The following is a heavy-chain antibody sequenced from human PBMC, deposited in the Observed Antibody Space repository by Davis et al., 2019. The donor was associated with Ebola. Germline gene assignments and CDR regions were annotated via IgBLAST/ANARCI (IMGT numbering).Heavy chain of an antibody. CDR3: ARSSV. CDR2: ISSSGRYI. J-gene: IGHJ4*02. V-gene: IGHV3-21*01. CDR1: GFTFSRKN. Sequence: PGGSLRLSCVASGFTFSRKNMNWVRQAPGKGLEWVSSISSSGRYIYYADSVKGRFTISRDNAKNSLFLQMASLRAEDTAVYYCARSSVWGQGTLVTVSS.